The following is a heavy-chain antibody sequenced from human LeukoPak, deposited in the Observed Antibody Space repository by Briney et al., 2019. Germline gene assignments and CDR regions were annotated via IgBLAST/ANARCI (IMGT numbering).Heavy chain of an antibody. J-gene: IGHJ4*02. CDR2: ISGSGGST. Sequence: PGGTLRLSCAASGFTFSSYGMSWVRQAPGKGLEWVSAISGSGGSTYYADSVKGRFTISRDNSKNTLYLQMNSLRAEDTAVCYCAKDRGYCSSTSCYYFDYWGQGTLVTVSS. CDR3: AKDRGYCSSTSCYYFDY. V-gene: IGHV3-23*01. CDR1: GFTFSSYG. D-gene: IGHD2-2*03.